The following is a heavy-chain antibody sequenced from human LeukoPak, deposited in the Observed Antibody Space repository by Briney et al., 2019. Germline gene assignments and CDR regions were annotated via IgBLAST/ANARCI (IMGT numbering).Heavy chain of an antibody. CDR3: ARTYDSSGFYFDY. CDR1: GFTVSSNY. CDR2: IYSGGST. J-gene: IGHJ4*02. Sequence: GGSLRLSCAASGFTVSSNYMSWVRQAPGKGLEWVSVIYSGGSTYYADSVKGRFTISRDNSKNTLYLQMNSLRAEDTAVYYCARTYDSSGFYFDYWGQGTLVTVSS. V-gene: IGHV3-66*01. D-gene: IGHD3-22*01.